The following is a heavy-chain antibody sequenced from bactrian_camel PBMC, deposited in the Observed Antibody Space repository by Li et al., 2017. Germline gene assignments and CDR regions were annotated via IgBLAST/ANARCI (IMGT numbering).Heavy chain of an antibody. D-gene: IGHD1*01. V-gene: IGHV3S31*01. Sequence: DVQLVESGGGLVQPGGSLRLSCAASGFTFGGWAMSWVRQAPGGGLEWLSAIHTGAGVIHTADSVKGRFIISRDNAKNTLYLQLNSLKTEDTAMYYCATEECASGAWCHRNYWGQGTQVTVS. J-gene: IGHJ4*01. CDR2: IHTGAGVI. CDR1: GFTFGGWA. CDR3: ATEECASGAWCHRNY.